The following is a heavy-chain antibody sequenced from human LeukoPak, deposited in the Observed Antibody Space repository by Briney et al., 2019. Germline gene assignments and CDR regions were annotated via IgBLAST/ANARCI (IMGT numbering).Heavy chain of an antibody. CDR3: ARACMITFGGATKYYFDY. CDR2: ISSSHSTI. Sequence: RRSLCPSCALSGFTPTSFSMNWGRQAAGNRRGWVSYISSSHSTIYYADSLKGRITISRDKAKNSLYLQMNSLRAEDTAVYYCARACMITFGGATKYYFDYWGQGTLVTVSS. CDR1: GFTPTSFS. J-gene: IGHJ4*02. D-gene: IGHD3-16*01. V-gene: IGHV3-48*01.